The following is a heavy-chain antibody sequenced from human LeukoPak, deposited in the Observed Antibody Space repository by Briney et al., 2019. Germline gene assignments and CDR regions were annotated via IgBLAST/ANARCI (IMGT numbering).Heavy chain of an antibody. J-gene: IGHJ4*02. Sequence: SGGSLRLSCAASGFTFSSYGMSWVRQAPGKGLEWVSAISGSGGSTYYADSVKGRFTISGDNSKNTLYLQMNGLRAEDTAVYYCAKDRIAAAGTGGDYWGQGTLVTVSS. CDR2: ISGSGGST. D-gene: IGHD6-13*01. CDR1: GFTFSSYG. CDR3: AKDRIAAAGTGGDY. V-gene: IGHV3-23*01.